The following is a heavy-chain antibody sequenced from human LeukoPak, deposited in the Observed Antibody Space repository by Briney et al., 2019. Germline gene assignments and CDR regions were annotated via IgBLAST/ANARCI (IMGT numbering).Heavy chain of an antibody. CDR1: GFTFSSYS. Sequence: GGSLRLSCAASGFTFSSYSMNWVRQAPGKGLEWVSSISSSSSYIYYADSVKGRFTISRDSAKNSLYLQMNSLRAEDTAVYYCAREVVIDYYFDYWGQGTLVTVSS. CDR2: ISSSSSYI. D-gene: IGHD3-22*01. J-gene: IGHJ4*02. V-gene: IGHV3-21*01. CDR3: AREVVIDYYFDY.